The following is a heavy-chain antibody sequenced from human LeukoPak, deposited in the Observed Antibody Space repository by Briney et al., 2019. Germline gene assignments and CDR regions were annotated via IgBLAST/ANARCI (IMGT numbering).Heavy chain of an antibody. V-gene: IGHV3-23*01. CDR3: ARFGVGYGSGKVTNWFDP. J-gene: IGHJ5*02. D-gene: IGHD3-10*01. CDR2: ISGSGGST. Sequence: GGSLRLSCAASGFTFSSYAMSWVRQAPGKGLEWVSAISGSGGSTYYADSVKGRFTISRDNSKNTLYLQMNSLRVEDTAVYYCARFGVGYGSGKVTNWFDPWGQGTLVTVSS. CDR1: GFTFSSYA.